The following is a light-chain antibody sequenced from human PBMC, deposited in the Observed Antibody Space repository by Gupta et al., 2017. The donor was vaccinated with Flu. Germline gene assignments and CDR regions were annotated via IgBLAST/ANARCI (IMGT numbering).Light chain of an antibody. V-gene: IGKV1-39*01. J-gene: IGKJ4*01. CDR2: AAS. CDR1: QRISSY. CDR3: QQSYSTPST. Sequence: HMTHSPSSLSAYVGDRVTITCRASQRISSYLNWYQQKPGKAPKLLIYAASSLQSGVPSRFSGSGSGTDFTLTISSLQPEDFATYYCQQSYSTPSTFGXGTKVEIK.